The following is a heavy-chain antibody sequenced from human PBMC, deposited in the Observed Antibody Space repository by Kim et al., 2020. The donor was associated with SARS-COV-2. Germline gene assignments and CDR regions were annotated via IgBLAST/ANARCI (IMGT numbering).Heavy chain of an antibody. CDR2: ILYDGSHK. V-gene: IGHV3-33*05. Sequence: GGSLRLSCAASGFTFSSYGMHWVRQAPGKGLEWVAVILYDGSHKYYVDSVKGRFTVSRDNSKNTLHLQMNSLRAEDTAVYYCARGTSRITMIVVVGDIWGQGTMVTVSS. CDR3: ARGTSRITMIVVVGDI. CDR1: GFTFSSYG. J-gene: IGHJ3*02. D-gene: IGHD3-22*01.